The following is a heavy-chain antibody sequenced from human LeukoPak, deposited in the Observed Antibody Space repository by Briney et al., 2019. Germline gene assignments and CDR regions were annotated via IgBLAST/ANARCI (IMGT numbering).Heavy chain of an antibody. CDR2: INHSGST. CDR3: ASLTMVRGVIIPFDY. J-gene: IGHJ4*02. V-gene: IGHV4-34*01. D-gene: IGHD3-10*01. CDR1: GGSFSGYY. Sequence: SETLSLTCAVYGGSFSGYYWSWIRQPPGKGLEWIGEINHSGSTNYNPSLKSRVTISVDTSKNQFSLKLSSVTAADTAVYYCASLTMVRGVIIPFDYWGQGTLVTVSS.